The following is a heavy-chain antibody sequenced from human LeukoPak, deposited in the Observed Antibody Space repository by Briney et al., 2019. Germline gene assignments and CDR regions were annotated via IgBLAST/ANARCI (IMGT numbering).Heavy chain of an antibody. CDR1: GFTFSSYS. CDR2: ISSSRSYI. V-gene: IGHV3-21*01. CDR3: AKAASKRTDYGDYAFYYYMGV. Sequence: GGSLRLSCAASGFTFSSYSMNWVRQPPGKGLEWVSSISSSRSYIYYADSVKGRFTISRDDSKNTLYLQMNSLRAEDTAVYYCAKAASKRTDYGDYAFYYYMGVWGKGTTVTISS. J-gene: IGHJ6*03. D-gene: IGHD4-17*01.